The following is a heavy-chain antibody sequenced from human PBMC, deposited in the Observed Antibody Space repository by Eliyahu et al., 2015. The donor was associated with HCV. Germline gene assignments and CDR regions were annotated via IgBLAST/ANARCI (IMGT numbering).Heavy chain of an antibody. V-gene: IGHV4-61*01. CDR1: GGSVSSGSYD. D-gene: IGHD3-10*01. CDR3: ARGVLWFGSMGWFDP. CDR2: IYYRGST. Sequence: QVQLQESGPGLVKPSETLSLTCTVSGGSVSSGSYDWSWIRQPPGKRLEWIGYIYYRGSTNYNPSLKSRVTISVDTSKNQFSLNLSSVTAADTAVYYCARGVLWFGSMGWFDPWGQGTLVTVSS. J-gene: IGHJ5*02.